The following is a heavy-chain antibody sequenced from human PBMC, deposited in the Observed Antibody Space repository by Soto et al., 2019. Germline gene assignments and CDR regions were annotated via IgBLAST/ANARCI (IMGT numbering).Heavy chain of an antibody. Sequence: PGESLKISCKGSGYSFTNYWIGWVRQMPGKGLEWMGIIYPGDSHAIYSPSFQGQVTMSADKASSTGSLQWSSLKASDTAMYYCARPYSGGTNGSFYVWGKGTMVTVSS. CDR3: ARPYSGGTNGSFYV. D-gene: IGHD1-26*01. V-gene: IGHV5-51*01. CDR2: IYPGDSHA. J-gene: IGHJ3*01. CDR1: GYSFTNYW.